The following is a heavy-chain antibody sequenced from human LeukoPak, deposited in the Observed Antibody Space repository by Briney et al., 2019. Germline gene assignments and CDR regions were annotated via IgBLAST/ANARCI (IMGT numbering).Heavy chain of an antibody. J-gene: IGHJ4*02. V-gene: IGHV3-74*01. D-gene: IGHD3-16*01. CDR1: GFTFSSTW. CDR3: VRDRYYVPDY. CDR2: IHSDGSST. Sequence: GGSLRLSCAASGFTFSSTWMHWFRQAPGKGPVWVSRIHSDGSSTIYADSVKGRFTISRDNARNTLYLQMNSLGAEDTAVYYCVRDRYYVPDYWGQGTLVTVSS.